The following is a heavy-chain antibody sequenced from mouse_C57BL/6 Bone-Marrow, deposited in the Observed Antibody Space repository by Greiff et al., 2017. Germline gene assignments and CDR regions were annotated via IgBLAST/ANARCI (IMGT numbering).Heavy chain of an antibody. J-gene: IGHJ4*01. CDR3: TVTTVVAYIYYYARDY. CDR1: GYTFTSYW. V-gene: IGHV1-5*01. Sequence: VQLQQSGTVLARPGASVKMSCKTSGYTFTSYWMHWVKQRPGQGLEWIGAIYPGNSDTSYNQKFKGKAKLTAVTSASTSYMELSSLTNEDSAVYYCTVTTVVAYIYYYARDYWGQGTSVTVSS. CDR2: IYPGNSDT. D-gene: IGHD1-1*01.